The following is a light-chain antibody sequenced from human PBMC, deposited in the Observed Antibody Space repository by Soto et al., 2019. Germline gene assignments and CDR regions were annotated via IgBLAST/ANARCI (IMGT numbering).Light chain of an antibody. V-gene: IGKV3-20*01. CDR1: QSVGSNY. J-gene: IGKJ5*01. CDR3: QQYGYSPIT. CDR2: GAS. Sequence: IVLTQSPGTLSLSPGERATLSCRASQSVGSNYLAWYQQKLGQAPRLLIYGASSRATGIADRFSGSGSGTDFTLTISRLEPEDFALYYCQQYGYSPITFGQGTRLEIK.